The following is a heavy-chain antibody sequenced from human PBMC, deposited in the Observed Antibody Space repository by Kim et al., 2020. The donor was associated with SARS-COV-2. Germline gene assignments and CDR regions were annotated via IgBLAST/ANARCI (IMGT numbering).Heavy chain of an antibody. J-gene: IGHJ4*02. CDR3: TTEIGCSSTSCYAPHY. CDR2: IKSKTDGGTT. CDR1: GFTFSNAW. D-gene: IGHD2-2*01. Sequence: GGSLRLSCAASGFTFSNAWMSWVRQAPGKGLEWVGRIKSKTDGGTTDYAAPVKGRFTISRDDSKNTLYLQMNSLKTEDTAVYYCTTEIGCSSTSCYAPHYWGQGTLVTVSS. V-gene: IGHV3-15*01.